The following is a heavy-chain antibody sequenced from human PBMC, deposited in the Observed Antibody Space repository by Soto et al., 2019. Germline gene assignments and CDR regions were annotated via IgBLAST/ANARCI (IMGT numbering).Heavy chain of an antibody. CDR1: RGSISSYY. J-gene: IGHJ4*02. CDR3: ARRYGGTFDY. D-gene: IGHD2-15*01. Sequence: SETLPLTCTPSRGSISSYYWGWIRQPPGKGLEWIGYIYYSGSTNYNPSLKSRVTISVDTSKNQFSLKLSSVTAADTAVYYCARRYGGTFDYWGQGTLVTVS. V-gene: IGHV4-59*08. CDR2: IYYSGST.